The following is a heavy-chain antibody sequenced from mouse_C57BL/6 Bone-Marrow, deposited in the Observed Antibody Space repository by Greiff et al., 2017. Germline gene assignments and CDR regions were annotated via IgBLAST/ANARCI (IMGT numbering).Heavy chain of an antibody. CDR3: TTRSSYGLYYAMDY. CDR1: GFNIKDDY. J-gene: IGHJ4*01. V-gene: IGHV14-4*01. D-gene: IGHD1-1*01. CDR2: IDPENGDT. Sequence: VQLQQSGAELVRPGASVKLSCTASGFNIKDDYMHWVKQRPEQGLEWIGWIDPENGDTEYASKFQGKATITADTSSNTAYLQLSSLTSEDTAVYYCTTRSSYGLYYAMDYWGQGTSVTVSS.